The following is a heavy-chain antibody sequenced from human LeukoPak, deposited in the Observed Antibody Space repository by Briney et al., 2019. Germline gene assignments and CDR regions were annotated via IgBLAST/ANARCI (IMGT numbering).Heavy chain of an antibody. V-gene: IGHV3-48*01. CDR2: ISSSSSTI. CDR3: ARDLVAAREYYYYYYMDV. D-gene: IGHD6-6*01. CDR1: GFTFSSYS. J-gene: IGHJ6*03. Sequence: PGGSLRLSCAASGFTFSSYSMNWVRQAPGKGLEWVSYISSSSSTIYYADSVKGRFTISRDNAKNSLYLQMNSLRAEDTAVYYCARDLVAAREYYYYYYMDVWGKGTTVTVSS.